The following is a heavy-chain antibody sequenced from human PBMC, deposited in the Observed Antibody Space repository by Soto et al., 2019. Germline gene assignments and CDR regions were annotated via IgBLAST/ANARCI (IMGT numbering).Heavy chain of an antibody. CDR3: ARSITFGGVIVLNWFDP. CDR1: GGSISSSSYY. J-gene: IGHJ5*02. Sequence: QLQLQESGPGLVKLSETLSLTCTVSGGSISSSSYYWGWIRQPPGKGLEWIGSIYYSGSTYYNPSLKSRVTISVDTSKNQFSLKLSSVTAADTAVYYCARSITFGGVIVLNWFDPWGQGTLVTVSS. CDR2: IYYSGST. D-gene: IGHD3-16*02. V-gene: IGHV4-39*01.